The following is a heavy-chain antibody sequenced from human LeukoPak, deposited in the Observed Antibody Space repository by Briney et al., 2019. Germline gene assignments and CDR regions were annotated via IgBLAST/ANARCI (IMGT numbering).Heavy chain of an antibody. Sequence: GASVKVSCTASGYTFTAYFMHWVRQAPGQGRGWMGWINPNSGGTNYAQKLQGRVTMTRDTSISTAYMELSRLRSDDTAVYYCAELGIAMIGGVWGKGTTVTISS. CDR1: GYTFTAYF. CDR2: INPNSGGT. D-gene: IGHD3-10*02. J-gene: IGHJ6*04. V-gene: IGHV1-2*02. CDR3: AELGIAMIGGV.